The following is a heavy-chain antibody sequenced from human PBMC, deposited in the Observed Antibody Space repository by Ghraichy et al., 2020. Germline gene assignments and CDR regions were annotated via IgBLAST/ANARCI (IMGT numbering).Heavy chain of an antibody. CDR1: GFTFSSYA. Sequence: GGSLRLSCAASGFTFSSYAMSWVRQAPGKGLEWVSGISGSGGSTYYADSVKGRFTISRDNSKNTLYLQMNSLRAEDTAVYYCAKAEVSSSWYSNFDYWGPGTLVTVSS. J-gene: IGHJ4*02. CDR3: AKAEVSSSWYSNFDY. CDR2: ISGSGGST. D-gene: IGHD6-13*01. V-gene: IGHV3-23*01.